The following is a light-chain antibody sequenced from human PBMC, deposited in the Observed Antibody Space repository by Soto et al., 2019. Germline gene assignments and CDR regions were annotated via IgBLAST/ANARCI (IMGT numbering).Light chain of an antibody. J-gene: IGLJ2*01. CDR1: STDIGRYDL. CDR3: SSHAGRGSII. CDR2: YVN. V-gene: IGLV2-23*02. Sequence: QSALTQPASVSGSPGQSITISCTGASTDIGRYDLVAWYHQDPGKAPKLMIYYVNKRPSGVSDRFSGFKSGNTASLTISGLQAEDEADYFCSSHAGRGSIIFGGGTKLTVL.